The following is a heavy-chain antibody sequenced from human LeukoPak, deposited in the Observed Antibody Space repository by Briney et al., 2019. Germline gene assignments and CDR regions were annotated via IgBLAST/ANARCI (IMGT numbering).Heavy chain of an antibody. V-gene: IGHV4-34*01. CDR1: GGFFSGLY. D-gene: IGHD3-10*01. Sequence: SETLSLTCAVYGGFFSGLYWSWIRQPPGKGLEWIGEINHSGSTNYNPSLKSRVTISVDTSKNQFSLKLSSVTAADTAVYYCARVRYYYGSGSYYPLYYLDYWGQGTLVTVSS. CDR3: ARVRYYYGSGSYYPLYYLDY. J-gene: IGHJ4*02. CDR2: INHSGST.